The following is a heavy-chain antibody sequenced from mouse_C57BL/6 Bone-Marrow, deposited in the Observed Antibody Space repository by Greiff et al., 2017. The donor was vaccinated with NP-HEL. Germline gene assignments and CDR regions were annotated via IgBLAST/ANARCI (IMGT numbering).Heavy chain of an antibody. D-gene: IGHD2-5*01. J-gene: IGHJ3*01. CDR3: AREGYSNYEGWFAY. V-gene: IGHV1-22*01. CDR1: GYTFTDYN. CDR2: INPNNGGT. Sequence: EVQLQQSGPELVKPGASVTMSCKASGYTFTDYNMHWVKQSHGKSLEWIGYINPNNGGTSYNQKFKGKATLTVNKSSSTAYMELRSLTSEDSAVYYCAREGYSNYEGWFAYWGQGTLVTVSA.